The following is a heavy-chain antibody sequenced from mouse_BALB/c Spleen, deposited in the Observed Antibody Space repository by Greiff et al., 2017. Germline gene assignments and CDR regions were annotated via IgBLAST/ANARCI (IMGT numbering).Heavy chain of an antibody. J-gene: IGHJ3*01. CDR2: ISYDGSN. V-gene: IGHV3-6*02. D-gene: IGHD3-3*01. CDR1: GYSITSGYY. Sequence: DVQLQESGPGLVKPSQSLSLTCSVTGYSITSGYYWNWIRQFPGNKLEWMGYISYDGSNNYNPSLKNRISITRDTSKNQFFLKLNSVTTEDTATYYCARGGDEGFAYWGQGTLVTVSA. CDR3: ARGGDEGFAY.